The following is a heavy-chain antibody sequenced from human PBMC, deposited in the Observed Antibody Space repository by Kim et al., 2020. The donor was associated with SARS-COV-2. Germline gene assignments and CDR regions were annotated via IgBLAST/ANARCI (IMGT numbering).Heavy chain of an antibody. CDR1: GYSFTSYW. D-gene: IGHD6-19*01. CDR3: ARLYSLAVLRRYFDY. Sequence: GESLKISCKGSGYSFTSYWIGWVRQMPGKGLEWMGIIYPGDSDTRYSPSFQGQVTISPDKSISTAYLQWSSLKASDTAMYYCARLYSLAVLRRYFDYWGQGTLVTVSS. J-gene: IGHJ4*02. CDR2: IYPGDSDT. V-gene: IGHV5-51*01.